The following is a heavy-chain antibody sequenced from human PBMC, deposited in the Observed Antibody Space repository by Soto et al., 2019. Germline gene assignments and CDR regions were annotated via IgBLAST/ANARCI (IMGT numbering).Heavy chain of an antibody. CDR3: AKRRGAGGHFDY. CDR2: VSIGGST. V-gene: IGHV3-23*01. J-gene: IGHJ4*02. D-gene: IGHD2-15*01. CDR1: GFTFSSYA. Sequence: DVQLLESGGGLVQPEGSLRLSCAASGFTFSSYAMGWVRQGPGKGLEWVAVVSIGGSTDYADSVRGRLSISRDNSKNTLSLQMNSLTAEDTAVYFCAKRRGAGGHFDYWGQGALVTVSS.